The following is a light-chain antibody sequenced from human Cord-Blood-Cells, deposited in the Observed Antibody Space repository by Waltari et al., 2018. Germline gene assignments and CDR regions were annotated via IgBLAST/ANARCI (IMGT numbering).Light chain of an antibody. CDR2: DVS. Sequence: QSALTQPRSVSGSPGQSVTISCTGTSSDVGGYNYVSWYQQHPGKAPKLMICDVSKRPSGVPDRFSGSKSGNPASLTISGLQAEDEADYYCCSYAGSYTFFYVFGTGTKVTVL. CDR3: CSYAGSYTFFYV. J-gene: IGLJ1*01. CDR1: SSDVGGYNY. V-gene: IGLV2-11*01.